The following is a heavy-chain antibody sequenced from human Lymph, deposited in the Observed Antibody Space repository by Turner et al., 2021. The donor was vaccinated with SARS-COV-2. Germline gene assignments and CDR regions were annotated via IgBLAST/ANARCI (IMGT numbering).Heavy chain of an antibody. CDR3: ARAALLTVWFDP. D-gene: IGHD3-9*01. V-gene: IGHV1-8*01. Sequence: QAQLVQSGAEVKKPGASVKGSCMACGYTCTRYAMNWVRQATGQGLEWMGCMDPNSCNTGYAQRFQGIFTMTRNTSICTAYMELSSLSSEDSAVYCCARAALLTVWFDPWGQGTLVTVSS. J-gene: IGHJ5*02. CDR1: GYTCTRYA. CDR2: MDPNSCNT.